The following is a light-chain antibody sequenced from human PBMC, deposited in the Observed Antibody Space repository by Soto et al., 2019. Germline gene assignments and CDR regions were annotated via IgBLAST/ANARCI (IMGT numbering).Light chain of an antibody. CDR2: AAS. CDR3: QQSYDTPHT. Sequence: DIQMTQSPSSLSASVGDRVSITCRASQNMSNYLNWHQQKSGKAPKLLIRAASSLQSGVPSRFSGSGSGTDFTLTISSLQPEDFATYYCQQSYDTPHTFGQGTKLEI. J-gene: IGKJ2*01. V-gene: IGKV1-39*01. CDR1: QNMSNY.